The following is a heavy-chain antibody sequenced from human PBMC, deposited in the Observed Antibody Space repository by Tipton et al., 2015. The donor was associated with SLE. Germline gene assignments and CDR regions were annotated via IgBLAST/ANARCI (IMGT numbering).Heavy chain of an antibody. CDR3: VVESATAVG. D-gene: IGHD2-21*02. CDR1: EFGGSNFW. CDR2: IKTDGSST. J-gene: IGHJ4*02. V-gene: IGHV3-74*01. Sequence: SLRLSCEASEFGGSNFWMHWVRQAPGKGLMWVSRIKTDGSSTSYADSVKGRFTISRDNAKNTLHLQMNSLRAEDTGLYYCVVESATAVGGGQGTLVTVSS.